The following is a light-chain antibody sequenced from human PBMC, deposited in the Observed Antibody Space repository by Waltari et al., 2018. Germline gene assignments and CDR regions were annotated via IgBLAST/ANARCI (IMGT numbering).Light chain of an antibody. CDR3: CSFATNSIVI. J-gene: IGLJ2*01. CDR2: EVN. CDR1: GSDAGRYNL. V-gene: IGLV2-23*02. Sequence: QSALTQPASVSGSPGQSITISCSGTGSDAGRYNLVSWYQQHPGKAPKLIIYEVNMRPSGVSDRFSGSKSGVTASLTISGLQAEDEAVYFCCSFATNSIVIFGGGTKLTVL.